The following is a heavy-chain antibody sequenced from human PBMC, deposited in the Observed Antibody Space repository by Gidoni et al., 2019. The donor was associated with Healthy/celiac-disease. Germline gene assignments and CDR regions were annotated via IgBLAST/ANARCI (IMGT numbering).Heavy chain of an antibody. D-gene: IGHD1-1*01. J-gene: IGHJ3*02. CDR3: ARGNYDAFDI. V-gene: IGHV3-13*01. Sequence: EVQLVESGGGLVQPGGSLRLSCAASGFTFSSYDMHWVRQATGKGLEWVSAICTAGDTYYPGSVKGRFTISRENAQNSLYLKMNSLRACDTAVYYCARGNYDAFDIWGQGTMVTVSS. CDR1: GFTFSSYD. CDR2: ICTAGDT.